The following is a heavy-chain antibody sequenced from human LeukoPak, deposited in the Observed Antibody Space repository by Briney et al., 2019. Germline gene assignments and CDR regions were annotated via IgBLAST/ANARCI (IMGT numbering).Heavy chain of an antibody. CDR2: IIPIFGTA. CDR3: ATRELVQDYYYMDV. V-gene: IGHV1-69*05. J-gene: IGHJ6*03. D-gene: IGHD6-13*01. CDR1: GGTFSSYA. Sequence: SVNVSCKASGGTFSSYAISWVRQAPGQGREWMGRIIPIFGTANYAQKFQGRVTITTDESTSTAYRELSSLRSEAPAVYYCATRELVQDYYYMDVWGKGTTVTVSS.